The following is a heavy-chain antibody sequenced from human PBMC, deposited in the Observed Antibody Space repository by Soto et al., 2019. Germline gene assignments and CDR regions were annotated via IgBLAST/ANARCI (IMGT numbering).Heavy chain of an antibody. CDR1: GGSLSTNP. CDR2: TGSGTGPG. D-gene: IGHD2-15*01. CDR3: ARRDSGGFFRFFDS. V-gene: IGHV1-69*06. J-gene: IGHJ4*02. Sequence: QVQLVQSGTEVKKPGSSVKVSCKTSGGSLSTNPISWVRQAPGQGLEWMGGTGSGTGPGNHAQKFQCSLTVTADKSTGTVYMELTNLSSEDTAVYYCARRDSGGFFRFFDSWGQGTLVTVSS.